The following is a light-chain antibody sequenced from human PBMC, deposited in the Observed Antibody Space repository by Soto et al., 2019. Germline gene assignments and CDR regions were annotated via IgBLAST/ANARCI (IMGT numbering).Light chain of an antibody. Sequence: EIVLTQSPGTLSLSPGERATLSCRASQSVSSSYLACYQQKPGQAPRLLIYGASSRATGIPDRFSGSGSGTDFPLTISRLEPEDFAVYYCQQYGSSPTFGQGTKVEIK. V-gene: IGKV3-20*01. J-gene: IGKJ1*01. CDR3: QQYGSSPT. CDR1: QSVSSSY. CDR2: GAS.